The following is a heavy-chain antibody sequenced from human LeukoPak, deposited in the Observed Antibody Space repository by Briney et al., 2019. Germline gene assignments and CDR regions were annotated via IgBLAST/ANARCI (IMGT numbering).Heavy chain of an antibody. J-gene: IGHJ4*02. Sequence: GASVKVSCKASGGTFSSYAISWVRQAPGQGLEWMGRIIPILGIANYAQKFQGRVTITADKSTSTGYMEVSSLRSEDTGVYYCADILAAAGTTPSDYWGQGTLVTVSS. D-gene: IGHD6-13*01. CDR1: GGTFSSYA. V-gene: IGHV1-69*04. CDR3: ADILAAAGTTPSDY. CDR2: IIPILGIA.